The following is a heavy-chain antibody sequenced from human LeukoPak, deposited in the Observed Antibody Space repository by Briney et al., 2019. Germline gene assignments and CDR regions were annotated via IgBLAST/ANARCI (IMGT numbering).Heavy chain of an antibody. CDR1: GGSITSYY. J-gene: IGHJ5*02. CDR2: IYITGST. D-gene: IGHD4-11*01. CDR3: ARESAKYSNYRCFDP. V-gene: IGHV4-4*07. Sequence: PSETLSLTCTVSGGSITSYYWSWIRQSAGKGLEWIGRIYITGSTTYNPSLKSRVTMSLDTSKNQFSLKLSSVTAADTAVYYCARESAKYSNYRCFDPWGQGTLVTVSS.